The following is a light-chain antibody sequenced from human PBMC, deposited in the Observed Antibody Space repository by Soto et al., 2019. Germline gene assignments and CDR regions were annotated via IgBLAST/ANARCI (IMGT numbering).Light chain of an antibody. J-gene: IGKJ4*01. V-gene: IGKV1-5*03. CDR2: KAS. CDR3: QQYNSYPLT. Sequence: DIQMTQSPSTLSASVGDRVTITCRASQSISSWLAWYQQKPGKAPNLLIYKASSLESGVTSRFSGSGSGTEFTLTIRSLQPDAFATYYCQQYNSYPLTFGGGTKVEIK. CDR1: QSISSW.